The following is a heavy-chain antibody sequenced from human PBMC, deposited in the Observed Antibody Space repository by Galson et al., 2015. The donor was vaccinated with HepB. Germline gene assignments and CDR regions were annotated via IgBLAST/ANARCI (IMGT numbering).Heavy chain of an antibody. V-gene: IGHV3-33*01. CDR1: GFTFSSYG. D-gene: IGHD2-2*01. CDR3: ARGVVPAAMGDYYYYYMDV. CDR2: IWYDGSNK. Sequence: SLRLSCAASGFTFSSYGMHWVRQAPGKGLEWVAVIWYDGSNKYYADSVKGRFTISRDNSKNTLYLQMNSLRAEDTAVYYCARGVVPAAMGDYYYYYMDVWGKGTTVTVSS. J-gene: IGHJ6*03.